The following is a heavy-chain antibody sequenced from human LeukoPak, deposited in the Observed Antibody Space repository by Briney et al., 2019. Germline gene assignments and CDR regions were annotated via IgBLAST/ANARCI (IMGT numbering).Heavy chain of an antibody. CDR2: FDPEDGET. V-gene: IGHV1-24*01. CDR3: ATWVIGTGDY. Sequence: ASVKVSCKVSGYTHTELSMHWVRQAPGKGLEWMGGFDPEDGETIYAQKFQGRVTMTEDTSTDTAYMEMSSLRSEDTAVYYCATWVIGTGDYWGQGTLVTVST. J-gene: IGHJ4*02. D-gene: IGHD1-14*01. CDR1: GYTHTELS.